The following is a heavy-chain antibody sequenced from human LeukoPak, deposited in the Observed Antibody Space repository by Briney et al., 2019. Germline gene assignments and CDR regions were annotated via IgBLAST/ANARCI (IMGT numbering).Heavy chain of an antibody. CDR1: GFTFSSYA. CDR3: ANPYPPWVNMVVTTNFDY. J-gene: IGHJ4*02. V-gene: IGHV3-23*01. CDR2: ISGGGGST. Sequence: PGGSLRLSCAASGFTFSSYAMNWVRQAPGKGLEWVAAISGGGGSTYYADSVKGRFTISRDNSKNTLYLQMSSLRAEDTDVYYCANPYPPWVNMVVTTNFDYWGQGTLVTVSS. D-gene: IGHD4-23*01.